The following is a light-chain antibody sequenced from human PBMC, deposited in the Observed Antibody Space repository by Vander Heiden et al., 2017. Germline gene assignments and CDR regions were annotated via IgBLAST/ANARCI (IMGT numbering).Light chain of an antibody. CDR2: FGS. V-gene: IGKV2-28*01. CDR1: QSLLHSNGYNY. Sequence: DIEMTQSPLSLPATPGERASITCRSSQSLLHSNGYNYLNWYLQKPGQSPQLLIYFGSNLACGVPDRFSGSGSGTDFTLKISSVEAEDVGVYYCKQGLQTPWFGQGTQLDIK. CDR3: KQGLQTPW. J-gene: IGKJ5*01.